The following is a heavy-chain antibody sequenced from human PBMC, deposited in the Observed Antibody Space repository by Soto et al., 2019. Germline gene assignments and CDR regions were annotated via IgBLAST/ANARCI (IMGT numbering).Heavy chain of an antibody. D-gene: IGHD6-19*01. CDR3: ARTLSGRRQDFDY. J-gene: IGHJ4*02. V-gene: IGHV2-70*20. CDR2: IWDDDK. CDR1: GFTFSSYSM. Sequence: LRLSCAASGFTFSSYSMHWVRQAPGKGLEWVAVIWDDDKYYSTSLKTRLTISKDTSKNQVVLTMTNMDPVDTATYYCARTLSGRRQDFDYWGQGTLVTVSS.